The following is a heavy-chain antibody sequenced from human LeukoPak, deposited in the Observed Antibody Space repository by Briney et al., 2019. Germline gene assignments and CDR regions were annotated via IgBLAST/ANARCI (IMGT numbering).Heavy chain of an antibody. Sequence: PSATLSFTAAVYGGSFGGYYWRRIRHPPGEGVGFIWEINSSGSTNYNPSLKSRVTISVDAAKNSFSLQLSCLTAEDTAVYYCARKPRTTGTTTHSYYYYYYMDVWGKGTTVTVSS. CDR1: GGSFGGYY. CDR2: INSSGST. V-gene: IGHV4-34*01. CDR3: ARKPRTTGTTTHSYYYYYYMDV. J-gene: IGHJ6*03. D-gene: IGHD1-1*01.